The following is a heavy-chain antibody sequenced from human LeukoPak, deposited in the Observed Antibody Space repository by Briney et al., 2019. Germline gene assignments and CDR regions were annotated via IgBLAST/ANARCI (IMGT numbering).Heavy chain of an antibody. Sequence: SVKVSCKASGGTFSSYAISWVRQAPGRGLEWMGRIIPIFGTANYAQKFQGRVTITTDECTSTAYMELSSLRSEDTAVYYCARASGITGTTRDFDYWGQGTLVTVSS. CDR2: IIPIFGTA. CDR1: GGTFSSYA. CDR3: ARASGITGTTRDFDY. J-gene: IGHJ4*02. V-gene: IGHV1-69*05. D-gene: IGHD1-20*01.